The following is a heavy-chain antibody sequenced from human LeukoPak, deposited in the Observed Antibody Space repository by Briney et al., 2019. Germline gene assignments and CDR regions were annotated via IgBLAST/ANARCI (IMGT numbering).Heavy chain of an antibody. CDR2: ISSSSSYI. J-gene: IGHJ4*02. Sequence: GGSLRLSCAASGFTFSSYSMNWVRQAPGKGLEWVSSISSSSSYIYYADSVKGRFTISRDNAKNSLYLQMNSLRAEDTAVYYCARFALKTPPTDWGQGTLVTVSS. CDR3: ARFALKTPPTD. CDR1: GFTFSSYS. V-gene: IGHV3-21*01.